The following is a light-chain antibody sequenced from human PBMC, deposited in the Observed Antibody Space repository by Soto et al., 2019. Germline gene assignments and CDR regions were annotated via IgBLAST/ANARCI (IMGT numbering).Light chain of an antibody. Sequence: EIVLTQSPGTPSLSPGERATLSCRASQSVSSNFLAWYQQKPGQAPRLLIYGASSRATGIPDRFSGSGSGTDFTLTISRLEPEDFAVYYCQQYGSSPWTFGQGTMVEIK. V-gene: IGKV3-20*01. CDR3: QQYGSSPWT. J-gene: IGKJ1*01. CDR1: QSVSSNF. CDR2: GAS.